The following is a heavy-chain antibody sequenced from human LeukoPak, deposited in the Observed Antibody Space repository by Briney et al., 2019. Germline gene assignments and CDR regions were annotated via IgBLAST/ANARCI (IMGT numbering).Heavy chain of an antibody. Sequence: GGSLRLSCAASGFTFSSYSMNWVRQAPGKGLEWVSYISSSSSTIYYADSVKGRFTISRDNAKNSLYLQMNRLRDEDTAVYYCARIESRLGAFDIWGQGTMVTVSS. CDR1: GFTFSSYS. CDR3: ARIESRLGAFDI. CDR2: ISSSSSTI. V-gene: IGHV3-48*02. D-gene: IGHD3-22*01. J-gene: IGHJ3*02.